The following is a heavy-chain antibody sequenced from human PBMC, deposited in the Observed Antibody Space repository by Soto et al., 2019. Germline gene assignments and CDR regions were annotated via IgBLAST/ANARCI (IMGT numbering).Heavy chain of an antibody. Sequence: GGSLRLSCAASGFTFSSYGMHWVRQAPGKGLEWVAAIWYDGSNKYYADSVKGRFTISRDNSKNTLYLQMNSLRAEDTAVYYCARDSPLYGDYGIDYWGQGTLVTVSS. CDR1: GFTFSSYG. CDR3: ARDSPLYGDYGIDY. D-gene: IGHD4-17*01. CDR2: IWYDGSNK. J-gene: IGHJ4*02. V-gene: IGHV3-33*01.